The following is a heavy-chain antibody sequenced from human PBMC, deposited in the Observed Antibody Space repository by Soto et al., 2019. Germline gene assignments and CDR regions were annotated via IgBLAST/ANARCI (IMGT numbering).Heavy chain of an antibody. CDR2: ISGSGGST. CDR3: AKVPEPVQLERPDYY. D-gene: IGHD1-1*01. CDR1: GFTFSSYA. V-gene: IGHV3-23*01. J-gene: IGHJ4*02. Sequence: GGSLRLSCAASGFTFSSYAMSWVRQAPGKGLEWVSAISGSGGSTYYADSVKGRFTISRDNSKNTLYLQMNSLRAEDTAVYYCAKVPEPVQLERPDYYWGQGTLVTVSS.